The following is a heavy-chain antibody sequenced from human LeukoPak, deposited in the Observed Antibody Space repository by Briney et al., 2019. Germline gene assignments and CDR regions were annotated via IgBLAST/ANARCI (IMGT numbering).Heavy chain of an antibody. CDR1: GGSISSGGYY. D-gene: IGHD4-17*01. J-gene: IGHJ4*02. CDR2: IYYSGST. CDR3: ARGGDYGDRNTFDY. V-gene: IGHV4-31*03. Sequence: SETLSLTCTVSGGSISSGGYYWSWIRQHPGRGLEWIGYIYYSGSTYYNPSLKSRVTISVDTSKNQFSLKLSSVTAADTAVYYCARGGDYGDRNTFDYWGQGTLVTVSS.